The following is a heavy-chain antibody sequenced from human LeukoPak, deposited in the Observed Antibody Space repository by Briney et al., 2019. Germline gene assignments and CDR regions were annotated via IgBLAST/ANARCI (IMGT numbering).Heavy chain of an antibody. V-gene: IGHV3-30*18. J-gene: IGHJ4*02. CDR2: ISYDGSNK. D-gene: IGHD5-18*01. CDR1: GFTFSNYG. Sequence: GGSLRLSCAASGFTFSNYGMHWVRQAPGKELEWVALISYDGSNKFYADSVRGRFTISRDNSKNTLYLQMNSLRAEDTAVYYCAKRGYSYGNFDYWGQGTLVTVSS. CDR3: AKRGYSYGNFDY.